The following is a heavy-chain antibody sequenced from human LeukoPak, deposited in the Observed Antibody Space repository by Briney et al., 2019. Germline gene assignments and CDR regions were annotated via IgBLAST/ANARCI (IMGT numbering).Heavy chain of an antibody. CDR1: GFTFSSYA. Sequence: GGSLRLSCAASGFTFSSYAMSWVRQAPGKGLEWVSAISGSGGSTYYADSVKGRFTISRDNSKNTLYLQMNSLRAEDTAVYYCARGSGSYYAGTYYYMDVWGKGTTVTVSS. CDR3: ARGSGSYYAGTYYYMDV. D-gene: IGHD1-26*01. J-gene: IGHJ6*03. V-gene: IGHV3-23*01. CDR2: ISGSGGST.